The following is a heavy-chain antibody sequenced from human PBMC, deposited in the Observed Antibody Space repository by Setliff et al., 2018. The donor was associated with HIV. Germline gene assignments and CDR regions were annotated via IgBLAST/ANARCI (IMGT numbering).Heavy chain of an antibody. CDR2: INSDGSST. J-gene: IGHJ4*02. V-gene: IGHV3-74*03. CDR1: GFTFSSYW. Sequence: EGSLRLSCAASGFTFSSYWMHWVRQVPGKGLVWVSRINSDGSSTTYADFVKGRFTISRDNAKNTLYLQMNSLRAEDTAVYSCARARGGNSEWSYWGQGTLGTSPQ. CDR3: ARARGGNSEWSY. D-gene: IGHD2-15*01.